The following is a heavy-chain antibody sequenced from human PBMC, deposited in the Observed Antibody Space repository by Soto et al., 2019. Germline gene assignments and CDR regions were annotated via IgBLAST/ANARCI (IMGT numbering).Heavy chain of an antibody. CDR3: AKDGRAHMALDI. CDR1: GFTFSSYG. J-gene: IGHJ3*02. D-gene: IGHD2-21*01. CDR2: ISYDGSNK. V-gene: IGHV3-30*18. Sequence: HPXGSRKLACAASGFTFSSYGMHWVRQAPGKGLDWVAVISYDGSNKYYADSVKGRFTISRDNSKNTLYLQMNSLRAEDTAVYYCAKDGRAHMALDIWGQGTMVTVSS.